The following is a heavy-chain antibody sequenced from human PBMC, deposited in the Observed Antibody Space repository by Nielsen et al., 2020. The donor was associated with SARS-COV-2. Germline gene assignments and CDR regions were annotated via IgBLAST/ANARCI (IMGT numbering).Heavy chain of an antibody. CDR3: ARLEPTRRRLLGGYAMGNNWFDP. V-gene: IGHV4-39*01. Sequence: WIRQPPGKGLEWIGSIYYSGSTYYNPSLKSRVTISVDTSKNQFSLKLSSVTAADTAVYYCARLEPTRRRLLGGYAMGNNWFDPWGQGTLVTVSS. CDR2: IYYSGST. D-gene: IGHD2-8*02. J-gene: IGHJ5*02.